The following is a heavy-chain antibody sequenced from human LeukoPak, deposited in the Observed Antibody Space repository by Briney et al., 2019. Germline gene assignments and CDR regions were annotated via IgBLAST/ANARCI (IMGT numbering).Heavy chain of an antibody. J-gene: IGHJ4*02. Sequence: SETLSLTCTVSGGSISSYYWSWIRQPPGKGLEWIGYIYYSGSTNYNPSLQGRVTISVDTSKNQFSLNLSSVTAADTAVYYCARRIDCSGWYRDDYWGQGTLVTVSS. CDR1: GGSISSYY. V-gene: IGHV4-59*08. CDR3: ARRIDCSGWYRDDY. CDR2: IYYSGST. D-gene: IGHD6-19*01.